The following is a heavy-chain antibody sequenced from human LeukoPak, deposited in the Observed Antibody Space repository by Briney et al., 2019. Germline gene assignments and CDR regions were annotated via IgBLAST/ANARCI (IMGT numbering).Heavy chain of an antibody. D-gene: IGHD4-17*01. CDR1: GGSISSSSYY. J-gene: IGHJ6*02. V-gene: IGHV4-39*02. CDR3: ARDYGDYVFAMRDGMDV. Sequence: SETLSLTCTVSGGSISSSSYYWGWIRQPPGKGLEWIGSIYYSGSTYYNPSLKSRVTISVDTSKNQFSLKLSSVTAADTAVYYCARDYGDYVFAMRDGMDVWGQGTTVTVSS. CDR2: IYYSGST.